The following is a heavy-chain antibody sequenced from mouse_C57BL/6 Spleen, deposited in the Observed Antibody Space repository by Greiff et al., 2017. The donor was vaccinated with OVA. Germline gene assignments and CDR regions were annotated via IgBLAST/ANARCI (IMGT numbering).Heavy chain of an antibody. D-gene: IGHD1-1*01. CDR1: GYTFTSYW. Sequence: VQLQQPGAELVRPGSSVKLSCKASGYTFTSYWMHWVKQRPIQGLEWIGNIDPSDSETHYNQKFKDKATLTVDKSSSTAYMQLSSLTSEDSAVYYCARSAITTVVPFDYWGQGTTLTVSS. J-gene: IGHJ2*01. V-gene: IGHV1-52*01. CDR3: ARSAITTVVPFDY. CDR2: IDPSDSET.